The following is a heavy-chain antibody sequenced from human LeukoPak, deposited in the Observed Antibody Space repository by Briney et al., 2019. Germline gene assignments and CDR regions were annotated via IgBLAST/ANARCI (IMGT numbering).Heavy chain of an antibody. CDR1: GYTFTGYY. V-gene: IGHV1-2*02. CDR2: INPNSGGT. Sequence: ASVTVSCKASGYTFTGYYMHWVRQAPGQGLEWMGWINPNSGGTNYAQKFQGRVTMTRDTSISTAYMELSRLRSDDTAVYYCAREGLSGLYYFDYWGQGTLVTVSS. CDR3: AREGLSGLYYFDY. J-gene: IGHJ4*02. D-gene: IGHD3-10*01.